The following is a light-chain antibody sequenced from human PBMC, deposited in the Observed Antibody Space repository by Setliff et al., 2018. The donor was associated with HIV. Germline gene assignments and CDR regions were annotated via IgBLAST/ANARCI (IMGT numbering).Light chain of an antibody. CDR2: EVS. J-gene: IGLJ1*01. V-gene: IGLV2-14*01. CDR1: SSDVGTYDY. CDR3: SSYTISSPYV. Sequence: QSVLTQPASVSGSPGQSITISCTGTSSDVGTYDYVSWYQQHPGKAPKLMIFEVSNRPSGVSNRFSGPKSGNTASLTISGLQAEDEADYYCSSYTISSPYVFGTGTKVTVL.